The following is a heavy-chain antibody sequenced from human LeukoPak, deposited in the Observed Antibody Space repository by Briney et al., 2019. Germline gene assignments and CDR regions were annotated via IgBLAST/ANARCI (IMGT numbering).Heavy chain of an antibody. J-gene: IGHJ4*02. V-gene: IGHV4-39*01. CDR3: IEYALWSTFRIL. CDR1: GGSISSSGSY. D-gene: IGHD3-3*01. CDR2: IKYGGST. Sequence: PSETLSLTCTVSGGSISSSGSYWGWIRQSPGKGLEWIASIKYGGSTYYNPSLKSRLTISVDTSKNQFSVKLSSVTAADTAVYYCIEYALWSTFRILWGQGTLVTVSS.